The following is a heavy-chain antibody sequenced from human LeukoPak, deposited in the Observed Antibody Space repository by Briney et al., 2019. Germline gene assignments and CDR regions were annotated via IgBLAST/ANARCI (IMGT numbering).Heavy chain of an antibody. Sequence: GGSLRLSCTASGFTFSTYWMTWVRQAPGKGLEWVAHIKEDGSEKYYVDSVKGRFTISRDNAKNSLYLEMNSLRAEDTALYYCARQLGYCSSTSCYGPLDYWGQGTLVTVSS. CDR1: GFTFSTYW. V-gene: IGHV3-7*03. CDR3: ARQLGYCSSTSCYGPLDY. D-gene: IGHD2-2*01. J-gene: IGHJ4*02. CDR2: IKEDGSEK.